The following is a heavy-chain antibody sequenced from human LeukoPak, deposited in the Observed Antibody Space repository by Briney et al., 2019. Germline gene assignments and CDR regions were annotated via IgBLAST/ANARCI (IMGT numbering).Heavy chain of an antibody. CDR1: GGSLSSYY. CDR3: GRSYHNWNARYFDY. J-gene: IGHJ4*02. V-gene: IGHV4-39*01. CDR2: IYYSGST. Sequence: LETLSLTCTVSGGSLSSYYWGWIRQPPGKGLEWIGSIYYSGSTYYNPSLKSRVTISVDTSKNQFSLKLSSVTAADTAVYYCGRSYHNWNARYFDYWGQGTLVTVSS. D-gene: IGHD1-1*01.